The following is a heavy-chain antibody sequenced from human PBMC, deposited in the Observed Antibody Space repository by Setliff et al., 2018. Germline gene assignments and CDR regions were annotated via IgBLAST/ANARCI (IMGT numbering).Heavy chain of an antibody. J-gene: IGHJ4*02. D-gene: IGHD3-3*01. CDR1: GFTFGSHA. CDR3: ARERHLLSTVVIFGLFDF. V-gene: IGHV3-30*01. Sequence: SLTISCAASGFTFGSHAMHWVRQAPGKGLEWVAVISYDGSNQYYADSVKGRFTVSRDNSKNTLSLQMYSLRTEDTALYYCARERHLLSTVVIFGLFDFWGQGALVTVSS. CDR2: ISYDGSNQ.